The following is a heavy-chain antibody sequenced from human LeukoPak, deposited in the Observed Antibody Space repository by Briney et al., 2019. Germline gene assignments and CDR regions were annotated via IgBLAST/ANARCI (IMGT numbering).Heavy chain of an antibody. V-gene: IGHV1-2*02. J-gene: IGHJ6*03. CDR1: GYTFTGYY. CDR3: ARGPPSYYYMDV. CDR2: INPNSGGT. Sequence: ASVRVSCKASGYTFTGYYMHWVRQAPGQGLEWMGWINPNSGGTNYAQKFQGRVTMTRDTSISTAYMELSRLRSDDTAVYYCARGPPSYYYMDVWGKGTTVTVSS.